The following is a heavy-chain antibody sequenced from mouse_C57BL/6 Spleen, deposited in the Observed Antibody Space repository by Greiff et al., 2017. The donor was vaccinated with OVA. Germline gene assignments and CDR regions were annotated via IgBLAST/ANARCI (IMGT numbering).Heavy chain of an antibody. Sequence: DVMLVESGGGLVKPGGSLKLSCAASGFTFSSYTMSWVRQTPEKRLEWVATISGGGGNTSYPDSVKGRFTISRDNAKNTLYLQMSSLRSEDTALYYCARRFTTVPDWYFDVWGTGTTVTVSS. CDR3: ARRFTTVPDWYFDV. D-gene: IGHD1-1*01. CDR1: GFTFSSYT. CDR2: ISGGGGNT. J-gene: IGHJ1*03. V-gene: IGHV5-9*01.